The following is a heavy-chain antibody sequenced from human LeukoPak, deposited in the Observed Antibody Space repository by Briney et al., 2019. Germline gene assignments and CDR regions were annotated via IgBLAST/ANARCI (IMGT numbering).Heavy chain of an antibody. J-gene: IGHJ5*02. Sequence: ASVKVSCKAAGYTFTGYYIHRVRQAPGQGREGMGGINPNSGGTNYAQKFQGRVTITRDTSITTAYLELSRLSSDDTAVYYCAIVQQSSSSNRFDPWGQGTLVTVSS. CDR2: INPNSGGT. V-gene: IGHV1-2*02. CDR1: GYTFTGYY. D-gene: IGHD6-13*01. CDR3: AIVQQSSSSNRFDP.